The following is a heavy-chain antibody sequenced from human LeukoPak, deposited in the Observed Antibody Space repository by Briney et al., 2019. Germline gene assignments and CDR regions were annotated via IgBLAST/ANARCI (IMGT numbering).Heavy chain of an antibody. D-gene: IGHD3-22*01. Sequence: SETLSVTCAVFGGSISSSTWWSWVRQPPGKGLEWVGEIYHSGSTNYNPSLKSRVTISVDKSKNQFSLNLSSVTAADTAVYYCARDSGSSGYKYYFDYWGQGTLVTVSS. CDR3: ARDSGSSGYKYYFDY. CDR2: IYHSGST. CDR1: GGSISSSTW. J-gene: IGHJ4*02. V-gene: IGHV4-4*02.